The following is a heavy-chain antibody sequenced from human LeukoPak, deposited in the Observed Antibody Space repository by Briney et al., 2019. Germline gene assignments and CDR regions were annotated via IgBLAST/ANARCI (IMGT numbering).Heavy chain of an antibody. D-gene: IGHD3-3*01. CDR3: ARGGYDFWSGYSNWFDP. J-gene: IGHJ5*02. V-gene: IGHV4-4*07. CDR2: IYTSGST. CDR1: GGPINDYY. Sequence: SSETLSLTCTVSGGPINDYYWSWIRQSPGKGLEWIGRIYTSGSTNYNPSLKSRVTISVDTSKNQFSLKLSSVTAADTAVYYCARGGYDFWSGYSNWFDPWGPGTLVTVSS.